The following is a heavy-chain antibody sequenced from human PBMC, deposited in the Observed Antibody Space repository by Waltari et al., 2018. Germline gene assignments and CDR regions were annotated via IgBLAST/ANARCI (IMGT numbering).Heavy chain of an antibody. V-gene: IGHV3-23*01. CDR2: SRGDSGST. CDR3: AKGHSGSPTIFGVIYYGLEV. CDR1: GSIFSSYA. D-gene: IGHD3-3*01. Sequence: EVYLLESGGDLVLPGGSLRLSCVASGSIFSSYAMTWVRQAPGKGLEWVASSRGDSGSTYYADPVRGRFTIFRDNPKDTVYLQMDSLRGEDSSLYFCAKGHSGSPTIFGVIYYGLEVWGQGTTVTVSS. J-gene: IGHJ6*02.